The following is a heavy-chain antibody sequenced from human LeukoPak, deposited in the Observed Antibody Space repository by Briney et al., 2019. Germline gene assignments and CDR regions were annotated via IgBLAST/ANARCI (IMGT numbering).Heavy chain of an antibody. Sequence: SVKVSCKASGGTFSSYAISWVRQAPGQGLEWMGRIIPIFDSAYYAQIFQGRVTITADKSTSTAYMGLSSLTSEDTAVYYCAIERGTRIGATVDPFEYWGQGTLVTVSS. CDR3: AIERGTRIGATVDPFEY. D-gene: IGHD6-13*01. CDR1: GGTFSSYA. CDR2: IIPIFDSA. V-gene: IGHV1-69*06. J-gene: IGHJ4*02.